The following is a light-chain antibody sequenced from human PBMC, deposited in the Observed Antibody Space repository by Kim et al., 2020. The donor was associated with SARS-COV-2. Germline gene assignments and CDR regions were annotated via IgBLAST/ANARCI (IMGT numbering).Light chain of an antibody. CDR3: QAWDSSTAEV. CDR1: KLGDKY. CDR2: QDS. J-gene: IGLJ2*01. V-gene: IGLV3-1*01. Sequence: SYELTQPPSVSVSPGQTASITCSGDKLGDKYACWYQQKPGQSPVLVIYQDSKWPSGIPERFSGSNSGNTATLTISGTQAMDEADYYCQAWDSSTAEVFGG.